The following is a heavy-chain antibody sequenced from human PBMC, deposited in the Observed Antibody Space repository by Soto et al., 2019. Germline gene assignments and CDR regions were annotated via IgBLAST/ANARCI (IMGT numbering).Heavy chain of an antibody. Sequence: QVQLVQSGAEVKKPGASVKVSCKASGYTFTNYAISWVRQAPGQGLEWMGGIIPIFGTANYAQKFQGRVTITADESTSTAYMELSSLRSEDTAVYYCAIGVLDYYYYYGKDVWGQGTTVTVSS. J-gene: IGHJ6*02. CDR2: IIPIFGTA. D-gene: IGHD3-3*01. CDR1: GYTFTNYA. CDR3: AIGVLDYYYYYGKDV. V-gene: IGHV1-69*13.